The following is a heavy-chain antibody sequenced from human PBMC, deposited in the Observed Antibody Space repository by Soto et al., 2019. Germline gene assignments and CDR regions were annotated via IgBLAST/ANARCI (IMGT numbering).Heavy chain of an antibody. CDR3: AAVDIGDY. D-gene: IGHD5-12*01. J-gene: IGHJ4*02. CDR1: GYTFTSYA. V-gene: IGHV1-3*01. Sequence: GASVKVSCKTSGYTFTSYAIHWVRQVPGQRLEWMGWVYGDNGNTKYLEKFQGRVTFTRDTSASTAYMELSNLRSEDTALYYCAAVDIGDYWGQGTLVTVS. CDR2: VYGDNGNT.